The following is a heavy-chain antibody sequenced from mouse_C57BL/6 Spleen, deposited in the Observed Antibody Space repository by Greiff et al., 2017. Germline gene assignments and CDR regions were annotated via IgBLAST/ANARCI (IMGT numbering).Heavy chain of an antibody. J-gene: IGHJ2*01. V-gene: IGHV1-82*01. CDR1: GYAFSSSW. Sequence: QVQLQQSGPELVKPGASVKISCKASGYAFSSSWMNWVKQGPGKGLEWIGRIYPGDGDTNYNGKFKGKATLTAEKSSSTAYMQLSSLTSEDSAVYFCARESLGDYFDYWGQGTTLTVSS. CDR3: ARESLGDYFDY. CDR2: IYPGDGDT.